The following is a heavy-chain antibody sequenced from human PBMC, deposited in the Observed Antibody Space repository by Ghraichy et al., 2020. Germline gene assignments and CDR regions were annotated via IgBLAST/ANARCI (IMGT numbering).Heavy chain of an antibody. CDR3: AKVGGSYFSTYYGMDV. D-gene: IGHD1-26*01. CDR1: GFTFSSYA. V-gene: IGHV3-23*01. J-gene: IGHJ6*02. Sequence: GGSLRLSCAASGFTFSSYAMSWVRQAPGKGLEWVSAISGSGGSTYYADSVKGRFTISRDNSKNTLYLQMNSLRAEDTAVYYCAKVGGSYFSTYYGMDVWGQGTTVTVSS. CDR2: ISGSGGST.